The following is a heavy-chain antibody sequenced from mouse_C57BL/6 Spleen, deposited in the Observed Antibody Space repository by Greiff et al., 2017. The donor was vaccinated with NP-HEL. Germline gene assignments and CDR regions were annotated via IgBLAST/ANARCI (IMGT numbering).Heavy chain of an antibody. CDR2: IYPRSGST. D-gene: IGHD1-1*01. J-gene: IGHJ1*03. CDR1: GYTFTSYG. CDR3: ARCCALYYGSSYWYFDV. V-gene: IGHV1-81*01. Sequence: VQLQQSGAELARPGASVKLSCKASGYTFTSYGISWVKQRTGQGLEWIGEIYPRSGSTYYNEKFKGKATLTADKSSSTAYMELRSLTSEDSAVYFCARCCALYYGSSYWYFDVWGTGTTVTVSS.